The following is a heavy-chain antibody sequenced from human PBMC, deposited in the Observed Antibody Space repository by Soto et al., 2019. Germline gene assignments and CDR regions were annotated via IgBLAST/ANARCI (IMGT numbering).Heavy chain of an antibody. CDR3: APHTLDTGMPSGY. Sequence: QVQLVQSGAEVREPGASVKVSCKASGYTFTNYGVIWVRQAPGQGLEWMGWIGVYKGNTNYAQKLQGRVTLTTDTYTSTAYMELRSLRSGDTAVYYCAPHTLDTGMPSGYWGQGTLVTVSS. CDR1: GYTFTNYG. V-gene: IGHV1-18*01. D-gene: IGHD5-18*01. J-gene: IGHJ4*02. CDR2: IGVYKGNT.